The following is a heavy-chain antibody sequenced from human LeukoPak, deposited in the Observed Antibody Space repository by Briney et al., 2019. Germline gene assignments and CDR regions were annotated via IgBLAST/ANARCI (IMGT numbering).Heavy chain of an antibody. CDR2: IYTSGST. Sequence: SETLSLTCTVSGYSISSGYYWGWIRQPPGKGLEWIGRIYTSGSTNYNPSLKSRVTISVDTSKNQFSLKLSSVTAADTAVYYCARAKNEGLLQHWGQGTLVTVSS. CDR3: ARAKNEGLLQH. V-gene: IGHV4-38-2*02. J-gene: IGHJ1*01. D-gene: IGHD4-11*01. CDR1: GYSISSGYY.